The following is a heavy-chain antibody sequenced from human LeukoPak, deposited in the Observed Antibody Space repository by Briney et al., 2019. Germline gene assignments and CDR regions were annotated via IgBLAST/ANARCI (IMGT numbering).Heavy chain of an antibody. V-gene: IGHV4-61*02. CDR3: ARDDDFWTGGYYYYYMDV. CDR2: IYTSGST. D-gene: IGHD3-3*01. CDR1: GGSISSGSYY. Sequence: PSETLPLTCTVSGGSISSGSYYWSWIRQPAGKGLEWIGRIYTSGSTNYNPSLKSRVTISVDTSKNQFSLKLSSVTAADTAVYYCARDDDFWTGGYYYYYMDVWGKGTTVTVSS. J-gene: IGHJ6*03.